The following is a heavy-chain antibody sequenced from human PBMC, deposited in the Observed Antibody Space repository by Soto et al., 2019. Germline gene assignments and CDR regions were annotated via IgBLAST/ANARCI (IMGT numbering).Heavy chain of an antibody. D-gene: IGHD3-9*01. CDR2: IYYRGNA. V-gene: IGHV4-39*01. J-gene: IGHJ4*02. CDR1: DDSINSDKYY. CDR3: ARLEGLATISYYFDF. Sequence: QLQLQESGPGLVKPSETLSLTCSVSDDSINSDKYYWGWIRQPPGKGLEWIGSIYYRGNAYYNPSLQTRATISLDKSKSQSSLKLNSVTAAASAVYFCARLEGLATISYYFDFWGPGALVTVSS.